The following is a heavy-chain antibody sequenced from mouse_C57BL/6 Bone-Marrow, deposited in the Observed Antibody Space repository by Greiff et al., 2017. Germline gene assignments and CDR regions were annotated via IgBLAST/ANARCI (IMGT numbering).Heavy chain of an antibody. CDR2: INPSNGGT. Sequence: QVHVKQPGAELVKPGASVKLSCKASGYTFTSYWMHWVKQRPGQGLEWIGNINPSNGGTNYNEKFKSKATLTVDKSSSTAYMQLSSLTSEDSAVYYCARSSHDYDYAMDYWGQGTSVTVSS. CDR1: GYTFTSYW. D-gene: IGHD2-4*01. CDR3: ARSSHDYDYAMDY. V-gene: IGHV1-53*01. J-gene: IGHJ4*01.